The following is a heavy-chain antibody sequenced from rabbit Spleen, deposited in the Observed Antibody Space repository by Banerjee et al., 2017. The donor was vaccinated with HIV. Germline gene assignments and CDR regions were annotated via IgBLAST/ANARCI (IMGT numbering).Heavy chain of an antibody. Sequence: QEQLEETGGGLVQPGGSLTLSCKASGFSFSDRDVMCWVRQAPGKGLEWIACINAATGKPVYATWANGRFSISRTSSTMVTLQVTSLTAADTATYFCARDTSSSFSSYGMDLWGQGTLVTVS. CDR1: GFSFSDRDV. D-gene: IGHD1-1*01. CDR3: ARDTSSSFSSYGMDL. CDR2: INAATGKP. J-gene: IGHJ6*01. V-gene: IGHV1S45*01.